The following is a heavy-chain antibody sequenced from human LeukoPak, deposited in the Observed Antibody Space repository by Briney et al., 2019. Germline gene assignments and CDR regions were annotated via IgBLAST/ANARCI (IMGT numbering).Heavy chain of an antibody. CDR3: ARVQLGYCSSTSCPLGY. D-gene: IGHD2-2*01. CDR1: GYTFTGYY. V-gene: IGHV1-2*02. Sequence: ASVKVSCKASGYTFTGYYMHWVRQAPGQGLEWMGWINPNSGGTNYAQKFQGRVTMTRDTSISTAYMELSRLRSDDTAVYYCARVQLGYCSSTSCPLGYWGQGTLVTVSS. CDR2: INPNSGGT. J-gene: IGHJ4*02.